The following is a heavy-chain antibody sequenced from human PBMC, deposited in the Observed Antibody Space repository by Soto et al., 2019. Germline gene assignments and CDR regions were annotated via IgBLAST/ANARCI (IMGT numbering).Heavy chain of an antibody. CDR2: IYPGDSDT. CDR3: ARTRSFTLGFYYDGMDV. CDR1: GYSFASYW. Sequence: GESLKISCQGSGYSFASYWIGWVRQMPGKDLEWMGSIYPGDSDTRYSPSFQGQVTISADKSLKTAYLQWTSLKASDTALYYCARTRSFTLGFYYDGMDVWGQGTTVTVSS. V-gene: IGHV5-51*01. D-gene: IGHD6-6*01. J-gene: IGHJ6*02.